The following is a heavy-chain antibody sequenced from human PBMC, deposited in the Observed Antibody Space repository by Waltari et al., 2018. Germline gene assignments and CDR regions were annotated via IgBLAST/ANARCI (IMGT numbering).Heavy chain of an antibody. J-gene: IGHJ4*02. Sequence: VQLVESGGGLVQPGGSLRLSCAASGFTFSSYWMSWVRQAPGKGLEWVANIKQDGSEKYYVDSVKGRCTISRDNAKNSLYLQMNSLRAEDTAVYYCARGSIAAADPYFDYWGQGTLVTVSS. CDR1: GFTFSSYW. CDR3: ARGSIAAADPYFDY. CDR2: IKQDGSEK. V-gene: IGHV3-7*01. D-gene: IGHD6-13*01.